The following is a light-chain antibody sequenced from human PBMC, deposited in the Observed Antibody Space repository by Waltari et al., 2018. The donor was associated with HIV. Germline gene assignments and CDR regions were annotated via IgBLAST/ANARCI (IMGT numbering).Light chain of an antibody. CDR3: QKYNSVPIT. Sequence: DIEMTQSPSSLSASVGDRVTITCRASHGIRSHLAWYQQKPGTAPKLLIYEASTLQSGVSSRFSGSGSGTDFTLTINSLQSDDVATYFCQKYNSVPITFGQGTRLDI. CDR2: EAS. V-gene: IGKV1-27*01. CDR1: HGIRSH. J-gene: IGKJ5*01.